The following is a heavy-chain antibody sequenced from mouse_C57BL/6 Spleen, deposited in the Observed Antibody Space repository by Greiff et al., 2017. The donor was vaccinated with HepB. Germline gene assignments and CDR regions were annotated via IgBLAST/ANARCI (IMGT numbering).Heavy chain of an antibody. CDR2: ISSGGSYT. CDR3: ARHEDYGNYGGWYFDV. D-gene: IGHD2-1*01. J-gene: IGHJ1*03. V-gene: IGHV5-6*01. CDR1: GFTFSSYG. Sequence: EVMLVESGGDLVKPGGSLKLSCAASGFTFSSYGMSWVRQTPDKRLEWVATISSGGSYTYYPDSVKGRFTISRDNAKNTLYLQMSSLKSEDTAMYYCARHEDYGNYGGWYFDVWGTGTTVTVSS.